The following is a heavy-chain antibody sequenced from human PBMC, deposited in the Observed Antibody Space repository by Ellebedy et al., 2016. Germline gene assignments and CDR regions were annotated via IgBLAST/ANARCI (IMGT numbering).Heavy chain of an antibody. CDR3: ISGFIEGFDP. J-gene: IGHJ5*02. D-gene: IGHD2-15*01. CDR2: INSDGSST. Sequence: GGSLRLXCAASGFTFSSYWMHWVRQAPGKGLVWVSRINSDGSSTSYADSVKGRFTISRDNARNTLYLQMNSLRAEDTAVYYCISGFIEGFDPWGQGTLVTVSS. V-gene: IGHV3-74*01. CDR1: GFTFSSYW.